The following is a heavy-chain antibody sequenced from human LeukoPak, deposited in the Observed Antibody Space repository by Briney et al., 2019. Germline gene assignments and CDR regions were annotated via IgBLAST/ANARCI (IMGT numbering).Heavy chain of an antibody. V-gene: IGHV3-30*18. CDR3: AKDLSPTVTQWPFSPPTSPFDY. J-gene: IGHJ4*02. CDR2: ISYDGSNK. D-gene: IGHD4-17*01. CDR1: GLSITSYS. Sequence: PGGSLRLSCRASGLSITSYSMNWVRQAPGKGLEWVAVISYDGSNKYYADSVKGRFTISRDNSKNTLYLQMNSLRAEDTAVYYCAKDLSPTVTQWPFSPPTSPFDYWGQGTLVTVSS.